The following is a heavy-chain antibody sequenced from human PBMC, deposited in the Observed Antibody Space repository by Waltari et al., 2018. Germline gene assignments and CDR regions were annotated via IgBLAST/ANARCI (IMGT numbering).Heavy chain of an antibody. V-gene: IGHV3-43*01. D-gene: IGHD6-19*01. CDR3: AKGRPGIAVAGPFDY. Sequence: EVQLVESGGVVVQPGGSLRLSCASSGSTFDDYTIHWLRQAPGKGLEWVSLISWDGGSTYYADSVKGRFTISRDNSKNSLYLQMNSLRTEDTALYYCAKGRPGIAVAGPFDYWGQGTLVTVSS. CDR2: ISWDGGST. CDR1: GSTFDDYT. J-gene: IGHJ4*02.